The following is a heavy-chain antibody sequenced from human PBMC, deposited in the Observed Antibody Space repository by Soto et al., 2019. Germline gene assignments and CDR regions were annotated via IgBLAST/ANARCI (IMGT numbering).Heavy chain of an antibody. CDR2: IYYSGST. J-gene: IGHJ5*02. CDR3: ARLLLSRVDFDP. D-gene: IGHD3-16*02. Sequence: SQTLSLTCTVSGGSISSSSYYWGWIRQPPGKGLEWIGSIYYSGSTYYNPSLKSRVTISVDTSKNQFSLKLSSVTAADTAMYYCARLLLSRVDFDPWGQGTRVTVS. CDR1: GGSISSSSYY. V-gene: IGHV4-39*01.